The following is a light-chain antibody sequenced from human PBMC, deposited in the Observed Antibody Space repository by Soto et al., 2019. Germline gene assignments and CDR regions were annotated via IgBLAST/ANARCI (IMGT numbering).Light chain of an antibody. CDR2: ATS. CDR3: QKYNSAPLT. Sequence: DVQMTQSPASLSAFVGERVTITCRASQGIATYLAWFQQKPGKVPKLLIYATSTLQSGVPSRFSGSGSGTDFTLTINSLQPEDVGTYYCQKYNSAPLTFGGGTKVEIK. J-gene: IGKJ4*01. V-gene: IGKV1-27*01. CDR1: QGIATY.